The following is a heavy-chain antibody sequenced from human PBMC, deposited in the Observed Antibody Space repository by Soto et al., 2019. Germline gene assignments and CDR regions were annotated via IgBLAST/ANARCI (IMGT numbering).Heavy chain of an antibody. CDR3: TTIGLLEYYDFWSGYYERGDCYDY. D-gene: IGHD3-3*01. J-gene: IGHJ4*02. V-gene: IGHV3-15*01. CDR2: IKSKTDGGTT. CDR1: GFTFSNAW. Sequence: GRSLRLSCAASGFTFSNAWMSWVRQAPGKGLEWVGRIKSKTDGGTTDYAAPVKGRFTISRDDSKNTLYLQMNSLKTEDTAVYYCTTIGLLEYYDFWSGYYERGDCYDYWGQGTLVTVSS.